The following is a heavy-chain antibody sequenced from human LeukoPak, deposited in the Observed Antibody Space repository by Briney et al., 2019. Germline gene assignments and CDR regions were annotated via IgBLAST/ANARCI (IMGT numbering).Heavy chain of an antibody. Sequence: SGPTLVKPTQTLTLTCTFSGFSLSTSGVGVGWIRQPPVKALEWLALIYWNDDKRYSPSLKSRLTITKDTSKNQVVLTMTNMDPVDTATYYCAHSHDDTDGGTFDYWGQGTLVTVSS. J-gene: IGHJ4*02. V-gene: IGHV2-5*01. CDR1: GFSLSTSGVG. CDR2: IYWNDDK. CDR3: AHSHDDTDGGTFDY. D-gene: IGHD3-16*01.